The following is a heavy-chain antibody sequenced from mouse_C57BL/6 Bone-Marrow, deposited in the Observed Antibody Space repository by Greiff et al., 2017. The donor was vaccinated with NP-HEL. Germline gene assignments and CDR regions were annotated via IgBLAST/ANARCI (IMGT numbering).Heavy chain of an antibody. CDR3: ARNAWFAY. J-gene: IGHJ3*01. V-gene: IGHV1-43*01. CDR2: INPSTGGT. CDR1: GYSFTGYY. Sequence: EVQLQQSGPELVKPGASVKISCKASGYSFTGYYMHWVKQSSEKSLEWIGEINPSTGGTSYNQKFKGKATLTVDKSSSTAYMQLKSLTFEDSAVYYCARNAWFAYWGQGTLVTVSA.